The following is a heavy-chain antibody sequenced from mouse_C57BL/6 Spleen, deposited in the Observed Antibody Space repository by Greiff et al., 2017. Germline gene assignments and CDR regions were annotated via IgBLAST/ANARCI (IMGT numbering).Heavy chain of an antibody. CDR3: ARRLGSSLFDY. CDR2: IGTGGGT. CDR1: GYSLTSYA. D-gene: IGHD1-1*01. V-gene: IGHV2-9-1*01. J-gene: IGHJ2*01. Sequence: QVQLKESGPGLVAPSQSLSITCTVSGYSLTSYAISWVRQPPGKGLEWLGVIGTGGGTNYNSALKSRLSISKDNSKSQVFLKMNSLQTDDKARYYCARRLGSSLFDYWGQGTTLTVSS.